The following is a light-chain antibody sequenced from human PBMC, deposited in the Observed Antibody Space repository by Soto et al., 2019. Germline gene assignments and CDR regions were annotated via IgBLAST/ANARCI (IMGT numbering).Light chain of an antibody. Sequence: QSVLTQPASVSESPGQSITVSCTGTSSDVGGYNYVSWYQQHPGKAPKLMIYDVSDRPSGVSNRFSGSKSGNTASLTISGLQAEDEDDYYCCSYTSSSTLYVFGTGTKLTVL. J-gene: IGLJ1*01. CDR1: SSDVGGYNY. CDR2: DVS. V-gene: IGLV2-14*01. CDR3: CSYTSSSTLYV.